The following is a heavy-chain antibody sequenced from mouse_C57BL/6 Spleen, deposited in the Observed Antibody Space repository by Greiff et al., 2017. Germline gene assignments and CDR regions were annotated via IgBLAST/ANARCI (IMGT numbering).Heavy chain of an antibody. V-gene: IGHV5-4*01. D-gene: IGHD6-1*01. CDR3: ARERGSYAMDY. Sequence: EVKLVESGGGLVKPGGSLKLSCAASGFTFSSYAMSWVRQTPDKRLAWVATISDGGSYTYYPDNVKGRFTISRDNAKNNLYLQMSHLKSEDTAMYYCARERGSYAMDYWGQGTSVTVSS. CDR1: GFTFSSYA. J-gene: IGHJ4*01. CDR2: ISDGGSYT.